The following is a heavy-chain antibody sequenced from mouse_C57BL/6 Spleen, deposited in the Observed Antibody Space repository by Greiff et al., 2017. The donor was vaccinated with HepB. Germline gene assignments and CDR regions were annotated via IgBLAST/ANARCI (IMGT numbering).Heavy chain of an antibody. D-gene: IGHD3-2*02. Sequence: QVQLKQPGAELVMPGASVKLSCKASGYTFTSYWMHWVKQRPGQGLEWIGEIDPSDSYTNYNQKFKGKSTLTVDKSSSTAYMQLSSLTSEDSAVYYCARSKTAQATFPMDYWGQGTSVTVSS. CDR2: IDPSDSYT. V-gene: IGHV1-69*01. CDR3: ARSKTAQATFPMDY. J-gene: IGHJ4*01. CDR1: GYTFTSYW.